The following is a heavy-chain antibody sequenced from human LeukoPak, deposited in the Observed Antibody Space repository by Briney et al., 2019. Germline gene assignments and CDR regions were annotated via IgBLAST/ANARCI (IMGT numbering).Heavy chain of an antibody. CDR2: INAGNGNT. CDR3: ASEFLAAAGPNYFDY. V-gene: IGHV1-3*01. D-gene: IGHD6-13*01. Sequence: ASVKVSCKASGYTSTSYAMHWVRQAPGQRLEWMGWINAGNGNTKYSQKFQGRVTITRDTSASTAYMELSSLRSEDTAVYYCASEFLAAAGPNYFDYWGQGTLVTVSS. CDR1: GYTSTSYA. J-gene: IGHJ4*02.